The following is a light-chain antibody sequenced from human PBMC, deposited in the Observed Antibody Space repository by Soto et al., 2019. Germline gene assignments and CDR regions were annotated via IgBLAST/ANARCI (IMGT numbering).Light chain of an antibody. CDR3: QQYGSSPPYT. V-gene: IGKV3-20*01. CDR2: GAS. Sequence: IVLTQSPGTLSLSPGERATLSCRASQSVSSTYLAWYQQKPGQAPRLLHYGASSRATGIPDRFSGSGSGTDFTLTISRLEPEDFAVYYCQQYGSSPPYTFGQGTKLEIK. J-gene: IGKJ2*01. CDR1: QSVSSTY.